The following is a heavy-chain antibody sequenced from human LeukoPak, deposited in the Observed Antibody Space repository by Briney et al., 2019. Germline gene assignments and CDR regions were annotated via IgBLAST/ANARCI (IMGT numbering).Heavy chain of an antibody. CDR3: ATKTYYDFWSGYLPDY. J-gene: IGHJ4*02. D-gene: IGHD3-3*01. V-gene: IGHV4-39*01. CDR2: IYYSGST. CDR1: GGSFSPYY. Sequence: KPSETLSLTCAVYGGSFSPYYWGWIRQPPGKGLEWIGSIYYSGSTYYNPSLKSRVTISVDTSKNQFSLKLSSVTAADTAVYYCATKTYYDFWSGYLPDYWGQGTLVTVSS.